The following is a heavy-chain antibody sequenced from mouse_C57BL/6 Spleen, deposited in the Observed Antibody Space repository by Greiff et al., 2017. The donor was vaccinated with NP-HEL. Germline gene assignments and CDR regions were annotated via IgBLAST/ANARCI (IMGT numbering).Heavy chain of an antibody. V-gene: IGHV1-22*01. J-gene: IGHJ4*01. Sequence: EVQLQQSGPELVKPGASVKMSCKASGYTFTDYNMHWVKQSHGKSLEWIGYINPNNGGTSYNQKFKGKATLTVNKSSSTAYMELRSLTSEDSAVYYCANYYGSSEYAMDYWGQGTSVTVSS. CDR2: INPNNGGT. CDR3: ANYYGSSEYAMDY. D-gene: IGHD1-1*01. CDR1: GYTFTDYN.